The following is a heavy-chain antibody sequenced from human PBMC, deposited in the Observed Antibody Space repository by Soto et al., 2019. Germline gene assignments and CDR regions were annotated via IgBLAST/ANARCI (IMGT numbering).Heavy chain of an antibody. Sequence: ALVKGACKTSGYAFTVYDVSWGIKANGQGLDGMGWMNPNSGNTGYAQKFKGRVTLTRDTSASTVYMEVSSLTSEDTAMYYCARSSGGNFGIIIEGTNWFAPWGQGTLVTVSS. D-gene: IGHD1-26*01. CDR3: ARSSGGNFGIIIEGTNWFAP. CDR2: MNPNSGNT. V-gene: IGHV1-8*01. CDR1: GYAFTVYD. J-gene: IGHJ5*02.